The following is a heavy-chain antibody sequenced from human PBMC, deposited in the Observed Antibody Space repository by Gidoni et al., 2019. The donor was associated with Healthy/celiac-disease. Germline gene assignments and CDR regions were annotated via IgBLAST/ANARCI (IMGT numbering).Heavy chain of an antibody. CDR2: ISYDGSNK. V-gene: IGHV3-30-3*01. Sequence: QVQLVESGGGVGQPGRSLRLSWSGSGSPASSYAIHWVRQAPGKGLEWVALISYDGSNKYYADSVKGRFTISRDNSKNTLYLQMNSLRAEDTAVYYCARDRGAWYFLDAFDIWGQGTVVTVFS. J-gene: IGHJ3*02. CDR1: GSPASSYA. CDR3: ARDRGAWYFLDAFDI. D-gene: IGHD6-19*01.